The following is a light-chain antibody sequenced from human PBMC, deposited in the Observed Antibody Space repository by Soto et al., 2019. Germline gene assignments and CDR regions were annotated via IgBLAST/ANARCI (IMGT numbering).Light chain of an antibody. V-gene: IGLV1-44*01. CDR3: ATWADSLNGVV. Sequence: QSVLTQPPSASGTPGQRVSISCSGSSSNIGSNTVNWYQQLPGTAPKLLMYNNDQRPSGVPDRFSGSTSDISVFLAISGLADEDAAEYYCATWADSLNGVVFGGGTKLTVL. CDR1: SSNIGSNT. CDR2: NND. J-gene: IGLJ2*01.